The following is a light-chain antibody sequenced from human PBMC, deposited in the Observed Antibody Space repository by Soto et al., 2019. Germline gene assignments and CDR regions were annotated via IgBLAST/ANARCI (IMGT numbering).Light chain of an antibody. CDR2: ETS. J-gene: IGKJ1*01. CDR1: QSVGSS. CDR3: QQRSDSLT. Sequence: EIGLTQSPATLSLSPGERATLSCRASQSVGSSLAWYQQKPGQAPRLLIYETSNRATGTPARFTGSGSGTDFSLTISSLEPEDLAVYYCQQRSDSLTFGQGTKVDIK. V-gene: IGKV3-11*01.